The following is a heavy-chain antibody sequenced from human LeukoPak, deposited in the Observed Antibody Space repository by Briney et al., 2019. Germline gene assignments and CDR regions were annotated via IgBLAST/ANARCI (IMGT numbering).Heavy chain of an antibody. CDR2: IHSSGNYI. CDR3: AREWNSRATFDY. CDR1: ASGDDFRSHS. J-gene: IGHJ4*02. V-gene: IGHV3-21*05. D-gene: IGHD1-1*01. Sequence: TGGSLRLSCRASASGDDFRSHSMNWVRQAPGKGLEWISYIHSSGNYIFDAASVKGRFTVSRDNARNSLYLQMNSLRVEDTAMYYCAREWNSRATFDYCGQGTLVTVSS.